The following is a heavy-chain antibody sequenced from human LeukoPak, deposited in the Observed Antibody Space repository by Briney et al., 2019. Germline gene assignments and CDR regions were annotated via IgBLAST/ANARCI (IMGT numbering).Heavy chain of an antibody. CDR2: ITPSGGST. CDR3: ASGYKTVSVFDH. CDR1: RYTFTSYY. J-gene: IGHJ4*02. D-gene: IGHD5-24*01. Sequence: ASVKVSCKASRYTFTSYYMHWVRQAPGQGLEWMGIITPSGGSTSYAQKFRGRVTMTTDTSTSTVYMELSSLRSEDTAVYYCASGYKTVSVFDHWGQGTLVTVSS. V-gene: IGHV1-46*01.